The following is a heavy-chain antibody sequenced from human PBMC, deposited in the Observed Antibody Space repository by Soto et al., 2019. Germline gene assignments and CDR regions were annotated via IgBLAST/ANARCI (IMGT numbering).Heavy chain of an antibody. D-gene: IGHD5-12*01. V-gene: IGHV3-53*01. CDR3: HGYGY. Sequence: EVQLVESGGGLIQPGGSLRLSCVVSGFTVSSSNYMSWVRQAPGKGLEVVSVIYTGGTTYYADSVKGRFTISRDNSKNTLYLQMNSLRAEDTAVYYGHGYGYWGQGTLVTVSS. CDR1: GFTVSSSNY. CDR2: IYTGGTT. J-gene: IGHJ4*02.